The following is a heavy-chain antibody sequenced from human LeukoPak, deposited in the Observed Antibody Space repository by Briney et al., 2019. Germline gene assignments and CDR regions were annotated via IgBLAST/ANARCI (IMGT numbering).Heavy chain of an antibody. CDR1: GASISSSRSF. D-gene: IGHD3-9*01. V-gene: IGHV4-39*01. J-gene: IGHJ4*02. Sequence: SETLSLTCTVSGASISSSRSFWGWIRQPPGKGLEWIVSIFSGGNTYYNPSLNSRVSISIDTSKNQFSLRLSSVTAADTAFYFCARPQLGSSAGYVDYWGQGILVTVSS. CDR3: ARPQLGSSAGYVDY. CDR2: IFSGGNT.